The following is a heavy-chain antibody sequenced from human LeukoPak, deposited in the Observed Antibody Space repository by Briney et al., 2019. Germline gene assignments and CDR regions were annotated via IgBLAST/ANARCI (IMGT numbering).Heavy chain of an antibody. CDR2: ISSSGNT. D-gene: IGHD6-13*01. CDR1: GFTFSRSA. V-gene: IGHV3-23*01. CDR3: VKGRISEDGLDF. J-gene: IGHJ4*02. Sequence: LGGSLRLSCAASGFTFSRSAMSWVSQTPGRGLDWDSSISSSGNTSYADSVKGRFTISRDNSKNMLYLQMNSLRAEDTAVFYCVKGRISEDGLDFWGQGTLVTVSS.